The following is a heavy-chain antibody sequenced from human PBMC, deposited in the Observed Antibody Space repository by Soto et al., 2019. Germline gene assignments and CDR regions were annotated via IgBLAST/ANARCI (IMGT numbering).Heavy chain of an antibody. CDR3: ARDYYCSGSYYNGDYFDY. V-gene: IGHV3-30-3*01. J-gene: IGHJ4*02. CDR2: ISYDGSNK. CDR1: GFTFSSYA. Sequence: QVQLVESGGGVVQPGRSLRLSCAASGFTFSSYAMHWVRQAPGKGLEWVAVISYDGSNKYYADSVKGRFTISRDNSKNTLYLQMNSLRAEDTAVYYCARDYYCSGSYYNGDYFDYWGQGTLVTVSS. D-gene: IGHD3-10*01.